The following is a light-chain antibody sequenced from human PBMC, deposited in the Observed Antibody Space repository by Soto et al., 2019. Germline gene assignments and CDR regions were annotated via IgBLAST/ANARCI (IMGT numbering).Light chain of an antibody. CDR3: QKYNTRWT. J-gene: IGKJ1*01. CDR2: KAS. CDR1: QSISVW. Sequence: DIEMTQSPSTLSASVGDRVTITCRASQSISVWLAWFQQKPGNAPKLLIYKASTLESGVPSRFSGSGSGTEFTLISSSLQTDDSATYHCQKYNTRWTFGQGTKVEI. V-gene: IGKV1-5*03.